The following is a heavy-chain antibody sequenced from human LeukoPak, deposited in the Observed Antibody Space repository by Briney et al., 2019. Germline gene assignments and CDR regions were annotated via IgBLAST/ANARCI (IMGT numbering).Heavy chain of an antibody. CDR2: ISPDGSTT. V-gene: IGHV3-74*03. CDR1: GFTFSRYW. Sequence: GGSLRLSCAASGFTFSRYWMHWVRQAPGKGLMWVSRISPDGSTTLYADSVKGRFTISRDNAKNTLYLQMNSLGAEDTAVYYCAAHHGELGYFDYWGQGTLVTVSS. CDR3: AAHHGELGYFDY. D-gene: IGHD1-26*01. J-gene: IGHJ4*02.